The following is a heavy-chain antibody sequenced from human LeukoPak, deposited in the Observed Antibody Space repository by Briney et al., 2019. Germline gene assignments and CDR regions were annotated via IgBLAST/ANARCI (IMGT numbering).Heavy chain of an antibody. J-gene: IGHJ4*02. Sequence: GASVKVSCKVSGYTLTELSMHWVRQAPGKGLEWMGGFDPEDGETIYAQKFQGRVTMTRNTSISTAYMELSSLRSEDTAVYYCFLYSSGSFDYWGQGTLVTVSS. CDR3: FLYSSGSFDY. CDR1: GYTLTELS. V-gene: IGHV1-24*01. CDR2: FDPEDGET. D-gene: IGHD6-19*01.